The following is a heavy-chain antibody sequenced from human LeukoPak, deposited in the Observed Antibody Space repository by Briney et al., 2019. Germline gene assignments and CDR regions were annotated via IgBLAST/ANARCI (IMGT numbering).Heavy chain of an antibody. Sequence: GRSLRLSCVASGFSFSSYEMNWVRQAPGKGLEWVSYISTSGSTTYYADSVKGRFTISRDNLKNSLYLQMNSLRAEDTAVYYCARNFYGPYYYYGMDVWGQGTTVTVSS. V-gene: IGHV3-48*03. J-gene: IGHJ6*02. CDR1: GFSFSSYE. CDR3: ARNFYGPYYYYGMDV. CDR2: ISTSGSTT. D-gene: IGHD2/OR15-2a*01.